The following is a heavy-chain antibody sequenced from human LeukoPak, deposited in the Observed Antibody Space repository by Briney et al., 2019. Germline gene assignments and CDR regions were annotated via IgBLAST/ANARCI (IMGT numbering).Heavy chain of an antibody. J-gene: IGHJ4*02. CDR2: ISAYNGNT. CDR3: ARDGGTSGSYYRGLDY. Sequence: GASVTVSCKASGYTFTSYGISWVRQAPGQGLEWMGWISAYNGNTNYAQKLQGRVTMTTDTSTSTAYMELRSLRSDDTAVYYCARDGGTSGSYYRGLDYWGQGTLVTVSS. V-gene: IGHV1-18*01. D-gene: IGHD1-26*01. CDR1: GYTFTSYG.